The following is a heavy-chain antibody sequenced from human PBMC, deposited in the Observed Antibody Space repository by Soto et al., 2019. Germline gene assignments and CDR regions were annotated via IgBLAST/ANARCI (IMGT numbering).Heavy chain of an antibody. CDR2: MNPNSGNT. CDR1: GYTFTSYD. CDR3: ARGPRPGYSSGWYRELDY. Sequence: GASVKVSCKASGYTFTSYDINWVRQATGQGLEWMGWMNPNSGNTGYAQKFQGRVTMTRNTSISTAYMELSSLRSEDTAVYYCARGPRPGYSSGWYRELDYWGQGTLVTVSS. J-gene: IGHJ4*02. V-gene: IGHV1-8*01. D-gene: IGHD6-19*01.